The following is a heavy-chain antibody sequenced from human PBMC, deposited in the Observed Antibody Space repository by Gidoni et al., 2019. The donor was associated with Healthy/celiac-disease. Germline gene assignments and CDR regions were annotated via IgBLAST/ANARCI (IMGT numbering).Heavy chain of an antibody. Sequence: QVQLQASRPGLSKPSETLSLTCAVSGDSISSGYYWGWIRQPPGKGLEWLGSSYHSGSTYYHPALKSRVTISVDTSKNQFSLKLSSVTAADTAVYYWARVGDSITMIVVGGWGQGTLVTVSS. J-gene: IGHJ4*02. D-gene: IGHD3-22*01. CDR3: ARVGDSITMIVVGG. CDR2: SYHSGST. V-gene: IGHV4-38-2*01. CDR1: GDSISSGYY.